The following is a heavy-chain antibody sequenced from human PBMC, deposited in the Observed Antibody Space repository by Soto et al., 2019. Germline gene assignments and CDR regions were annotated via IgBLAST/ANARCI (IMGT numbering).Heavy chain of an antibody. CDR3: ARDLAAADY. J-gene: IGHJ4*02. CDR1: GYIFINYY. CDR2: FNPMSGST. V-gene: IGHV1-46*04. D-gene: IGHD6-13*01. Sequence: QVQLVQSGAEVKKPGASVKISCKTSGYIFINYYIHWVRQAPGQGLEWVALFNPMSGSTNYAKKLQSRTNATRATSTSTGYMKLSSLISENTAVYYCARDLAAADYWGQGTLVTVSS.